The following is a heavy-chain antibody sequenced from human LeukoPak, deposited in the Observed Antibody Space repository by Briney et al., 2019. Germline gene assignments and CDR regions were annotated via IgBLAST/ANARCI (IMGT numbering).Heavy chain of an antibody. V-gene: IGHV4-34*01. CDR1: GGSFSGYY. CDR3: ARARVQSLSGWYNYYGMDV. D-gene: IGHD6-19*01. CDR2: INHRGST. Sequence: PSETLSLTCAVYGGSFSGYYWSWIRQPPGKGLEWIGEINHRGSTNYNPSLKSRVTISVDTSKNQFSLKLSSVTAADTAVYYCARARVQSLSGWYNYYGMDVWGQGTTVTVSS. J-gene: IGHJ6*02.